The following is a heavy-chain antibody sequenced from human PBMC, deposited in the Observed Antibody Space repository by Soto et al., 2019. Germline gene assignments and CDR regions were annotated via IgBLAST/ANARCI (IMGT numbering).Heavy chain of an antibody. CDR2: FSSSADST. CDR3: AKVVDRGYCIGYSCLSYFDH. Sequence: HPWGSLLLPCAASVFTFSDSGMSWVRQAPGKGLELVSTFSSSADSTYFADSGKGRFTISRDSSKNTLYLQMNSLRAEDTAVYYCAKVVDRGYCIGYSCLSYFDHWGQGTLFTVSS. J-gene: IGHJ4*02. CDR1: VFTFSDSG. V-gene: IGHV3-23*01. D-gene: IGHD2-15*01.